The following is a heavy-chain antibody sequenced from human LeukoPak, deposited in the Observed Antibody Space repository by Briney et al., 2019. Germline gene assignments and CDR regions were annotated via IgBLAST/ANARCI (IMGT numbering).Heavy chain of an antibody. CDR1: GFTFSSYA. CDR2: ISGSGGST. Sequence: GGSLRLSCAASGFTFSSYAMSWVRQAPGKGLEWVSAISGSGGSTYYADSVKGRFTISRDNSKNTLYLQMNSLRAEDTAVYYCANGGSATIFGVVIVYWGQGTLVTVSS. CDR3: ANGGSATIFGVVIVY. D-gene: IGHD3-3*01. V-gene: IGHV3-23*01. J-gene: IGHJ4*02.